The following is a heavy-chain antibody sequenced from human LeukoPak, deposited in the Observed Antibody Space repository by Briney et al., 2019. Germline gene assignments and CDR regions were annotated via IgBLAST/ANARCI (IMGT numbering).Heavy chain of an antibody. J-gene: IGHJ4*02. CDR1: GYTFTRYD. Sequence: GASVKVSCKASGYTFTRYDINWVRQATGQGLEWMGWMNPNSGNTGYAQKFQGRVTMTRNTSISTAYMELSSLRSEDTAVYYCASLSGGRHVNDYWGQGTLVTVSS. CDR3: ASLSGGRHVNDY. D-gene: IGHD2-15*01. V-gene: IGHV1-8*01. CDR2: MNPNSGNT.